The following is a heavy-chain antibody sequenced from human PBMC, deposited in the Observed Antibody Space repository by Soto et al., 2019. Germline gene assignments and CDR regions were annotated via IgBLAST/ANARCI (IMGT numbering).Heavy chain of an antibody. J-gene: IGHJ3*01. Sequence: EVQLVESGGGLVQPGGSLRLSCADSGFSFSSYWMHWVRQGPGKGLVWVARINTDGSSTNYADSVKGRFTISRDNAKNTLYLQMNSLRAEDTAVYDCARSPGGYYIDWGQGTMVSVSS. D-gene: IGHD5-18*01. CDR1: GFSFSSYW. V-gene: IGHV3-74*01. CDR3: ARSPGGYYID. CDR2: INTDGSST.